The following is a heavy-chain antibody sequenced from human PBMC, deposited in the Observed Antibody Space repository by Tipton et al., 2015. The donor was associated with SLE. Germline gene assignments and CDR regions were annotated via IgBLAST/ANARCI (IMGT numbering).Heavy chain of an antibody. V-gene: IGHV4-59*08. Sequence: TLSLTCTVSGGSISSYYWSWIRQPPGRGLEWIGYISYSGSTYYNPSLKSRVTISVDTSKNQFSLKLSSVTAADTAVYYCARVATMVRGVTAVFDYWGQGTLVTVSS. CDR3: ARVATMVRGVTAVFDY. J-gene: IGHJ4*02. CDR2: ISYSGST. D-gene: IGHD3-10*01. CDR1: GGSISSYY.